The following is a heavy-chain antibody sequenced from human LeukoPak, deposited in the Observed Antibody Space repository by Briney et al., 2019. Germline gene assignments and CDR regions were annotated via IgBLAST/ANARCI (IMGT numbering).Heavy chain of an antibody. CDR3: ARDLVSIFGVVRGRSIGGGFDP. V-gene: IGHV1-2*02. CDR1: GYTFTGYY. Sequence: ASVKVSCKASGYTFTGYYMHWVRQAPGQGLEWMGWTNPNSGGTNYAQKFQGRVTMTRDTSISTAYMELSRLRSDDTAVYYCARDLVSIFGVVRGRSIGGGFDPWGQGTLVTVSS. CDR2: TNPNSGGT. D-gene: IGHD3-3*01. J-gene: IGHJ5*02.